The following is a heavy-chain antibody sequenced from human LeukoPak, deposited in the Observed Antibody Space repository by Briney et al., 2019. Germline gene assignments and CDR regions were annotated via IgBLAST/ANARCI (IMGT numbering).Heavy chain of an antibody. V-gene: IGHV3-66*01. CDR3: ARDRDYSGSGSPDS. J-gene: IGHJ4*02. Sequence: GGSLRLSCAASGFIISNNYMNWVRQAPGKGPEWVAVIYDGGITYYADSVKGRFTISRDDSKNTLHLEMNYLRVDDTAVYYCARDRDYSGSGSPDSWGQGTLVTVSS. D-gene: IGHD3-10*01. CDR1: GFIISNNY. CDR2: IYDGGIT.